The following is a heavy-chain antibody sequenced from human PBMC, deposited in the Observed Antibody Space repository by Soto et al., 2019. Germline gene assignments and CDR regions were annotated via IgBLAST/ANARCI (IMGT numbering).Heavy chain of an antibody. CDR3: ARAGKVGAHFDY. V-gene: IGHV4-30-2*01. CDR2: IYHSGST. Sequence: SETLSLTCAVSGGSISSGGYSWSWIRQPPGKGLEWIGYIYHSGSTYYNPSLKSRVTISVDRSKNQFSLKLSSVTAADTAVYYCARAGKVGAHFDYWGQGTLVTVSS. D-gene: IGHD1-26*01. J-gene: IGHJ4*02. CDR1: GGSISSGGYS.